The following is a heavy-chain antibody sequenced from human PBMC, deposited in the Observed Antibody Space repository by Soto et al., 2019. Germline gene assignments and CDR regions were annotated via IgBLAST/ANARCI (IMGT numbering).Heavy chain of an antibody. CDR1: GFTFSSYA. Sequence: EVPLLESGGGLVQPGGSLRLSCAASGFTFSSYAMWWVRQAPGKGLECVSAISGGGETTYYADSVKGRFTISRDNSKNTLYLQMNSLRAEYTAVYYCAFNSGSGSYYFDYWGQGTLVTVSS. V-gene: IGHV3-23*01. CDR2: ISGGGETT. J-gene: IGHJ4*02. CDR3: AFNSGSGSYYFDY. D-gene: IGHD3-10*01.